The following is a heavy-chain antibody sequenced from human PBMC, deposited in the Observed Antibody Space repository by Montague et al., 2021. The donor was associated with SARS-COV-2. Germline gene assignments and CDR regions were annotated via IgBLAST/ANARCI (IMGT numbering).Heavy chain of an antibody. J-gene: IGHJ6*02. CDR2: ISYDGSNK. D-gene: IGHD5-12*01. V-gene: IGHV3-30*04. Sequence: SLSLSCTASGFTFSRYAMPWVRQAPGKGLEWVAVISYDGSNKYYLDSVKGRFTISRDNSKNTLYLQMSSLRAEDTAVYYCARDWDGYDLDYGMDVWGQGTTVTVSS. CDR1: GFTFSRYA. CDR3: ARDWDGYDLDYGMDV.